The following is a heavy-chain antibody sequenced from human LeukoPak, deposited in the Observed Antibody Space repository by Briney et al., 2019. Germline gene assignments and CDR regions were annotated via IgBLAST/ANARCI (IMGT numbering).Heavy chain of an antibody. D-gene: IGHD5-18*01. CDR1: GYTFTSYY. CDR3: ATPARGYSYGYGLNYYYMDV. V-gene: IGHV1-46*01. Sequence: ASVKVSCKXSGYTFTSYYMHWLGQAPGQGLEWMGIINPSVGSTSYAQKFQPRVTMTRDTSTSTAYMELSSLRSEDTAVYYCATPARGYSYGYGLNYYYMDVWGKGPTVTVSS. J-gene: IGHJ6*03. CDR2: INPSVGST.